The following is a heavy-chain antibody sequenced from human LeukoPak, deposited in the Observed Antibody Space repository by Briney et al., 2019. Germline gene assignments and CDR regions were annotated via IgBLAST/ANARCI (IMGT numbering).Heavy chain of an antibody. CDR3: ARGSTKYYYDSSGYDY. Sequence: GGSLRLSCAASGFTFSNYWMSWVRQAPGKGLEWVANIKQDGSEKNYVDSVKGRFTISRDNAKNSLYLQMNSLRAEDTAVYYCARGSTKYYYDSSGYDYWGQGTLVTVSS. J-gene: IGHJ4*02. V-gene: IGHV3-7*01. CDR1: GFTFSNYW. D-gene: IGHD3-22*01. CDR2: IKQDGSEK.